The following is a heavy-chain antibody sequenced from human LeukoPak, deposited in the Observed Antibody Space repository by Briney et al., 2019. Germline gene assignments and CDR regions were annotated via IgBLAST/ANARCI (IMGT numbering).Heavy chain of an antibody. V-gene: IGHV3-21*01. CDR3: ARDLPTGSDYFDY. Sequence: GGSLRLSCAASGFTFSSYSMNWVRQAPGKGLEWVSSISSSSYIYYADSVKGRFTISRDNVKNSLYLQMSSLRADDTAVYYCARDLPTGSDYFDYWGQGTLVTVSS. J-gene: IGHJ4*02. CDR1: GFTFSSYS. D-gene: IGHD6-6*01. CDR2: ISSSSYI.